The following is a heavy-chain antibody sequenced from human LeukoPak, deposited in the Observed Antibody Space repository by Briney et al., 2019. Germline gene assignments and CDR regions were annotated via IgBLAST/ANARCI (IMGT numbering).Heavy chain of an antibody. CDR1: GYTFTSYY. CDR3: ARKTYYYDSSGYYYEYFQH. Sequence: ASVKVSCKASGYTFTSYYMHWVRQAPGQGLEWMGIINPSGGSTSYAQKFQGRVTMTRDTSISTAYMELSRLRSDDTAVYYCARKTYYYDSSGYYYEYFQHWGQGTLVTVSS. J-gene: IGHJ1*01. V-gene: IGHV1-46*01. D-gene: IGHD3-22*01. CDR2: INPSGGST.